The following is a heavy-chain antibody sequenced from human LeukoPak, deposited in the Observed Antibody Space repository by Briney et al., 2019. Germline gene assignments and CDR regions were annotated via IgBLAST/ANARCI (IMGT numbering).Heavy chain of an antibody. CDR1: GYTFTSYD. V-gene: IGHV1-8*01. Sequence: RRASVTVSCKASGYTFTSYDINWVRQAPGQGLEWMGWMNPNSGNTVYAQKFQGRVTMTRNTSISTAYMELSSLRSEDTAVYYCARGKKTMVRGVLYYFDYWGQGTLVTVSS. D-gene: IGHD3-10*01. CDR2: MNPNSGNT. CDR3: ARGKKTMVRGVLYYFDY. J-gene: IGHJ4*02.